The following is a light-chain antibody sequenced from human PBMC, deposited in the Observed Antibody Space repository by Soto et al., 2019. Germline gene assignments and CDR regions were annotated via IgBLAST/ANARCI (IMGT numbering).Light chain of an antibody. J-gene: IGKJ1*01. V-gene: IGKV1-5*03. CDR3: QHYNSYSEA. CDR1: QTISSW. CDR2: TSS. Sequence: DIQMTQSPSTLSGSEADRVTITCRSSQTISSWLAWYKQKSGKVLKFLIYTSSTLKSGCPPRFSGSESGTEFTLTISSLQPYDFATYYCQHYNSYSEAFGQGPKVDIK.